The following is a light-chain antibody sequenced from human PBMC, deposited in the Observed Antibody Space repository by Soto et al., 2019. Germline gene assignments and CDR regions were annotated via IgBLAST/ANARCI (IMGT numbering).Light chain of an antibody. CDR2: VAS. CDR3: LQYNSYPWT. V-gene: IGKV1-17*03. J-gene: IGKJ1*01. CDR1: QAINNY. Sequence: DIPMTQSPSAMSASVGDRVTITCRASQAINNYLAWFQQKPGKVPKRLIYVASTLQSGVPSRFSGSGSGTDFTLTISSLQPEDFATYYCLQYNSYPWTFGQGTKVEIK.